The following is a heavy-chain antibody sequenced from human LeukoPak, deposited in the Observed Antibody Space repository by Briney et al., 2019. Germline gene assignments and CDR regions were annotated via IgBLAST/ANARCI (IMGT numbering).Heavy chain of an antibody. Sequence: SETLSLTCTVSGGSISSGSYYWRWIRQPDGKGLEWIGRIYTSGSTNYNPSLKSRVTISVDTSKNQFSLKLSSVTAADTAVYYCARVEPEYCTNGVCYPDYWGQGTLVTVSS. CDR1: GGSISSGSYY. D-gene: IGHD2-8*01. V-gene: IGHV4-61*02. J-gene: IGHJ4*02. CDR2: IYTSGST. CDR3: ARVEPEYCTNGVCYPDY.